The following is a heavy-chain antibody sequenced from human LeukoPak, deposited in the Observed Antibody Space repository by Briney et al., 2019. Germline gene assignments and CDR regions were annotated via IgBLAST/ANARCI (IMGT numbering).Heavy chain of an antibody. J-gene: IGHJ4*02. Sequence: PGESLRISCKGSGYIFTSYWITWVRQMPGKGLEWMGTIDPGDSYTSYSPSFQGHVTISADKSISTAYLQWSSLKASNTAMYYCARHLTSGLLDYWGQGTLVTVSS. CDR2: IDPGDSYT. D-gene: IGHD6-19*01. CDR3: ARHLTSGLLDY. CDR1: GYIFTSYW. V-gene: IGHV5-10-1*01.